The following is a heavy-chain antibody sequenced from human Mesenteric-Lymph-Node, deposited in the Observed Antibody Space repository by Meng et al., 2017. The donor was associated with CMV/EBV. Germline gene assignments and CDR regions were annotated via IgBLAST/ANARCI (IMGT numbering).Heavy chain of an antibody. V-gene: IGHV3-74*01. CDR3: ARDGCSSSTCYDY. D-gene: IGHD2-2*01. CDR1: GFTVSSYW. J-gene: IGHJ4*02. Sequence: AVSGFTVSSYWMHWVRQAPGKGLVWVSRINSDGSSTIYADSVKGRFTISRDNAENTLYLQMNSLRVEDTAVYYCARDGCSSSTCYDYWGQGTLVTVSS. CDR2: INSDGSST.